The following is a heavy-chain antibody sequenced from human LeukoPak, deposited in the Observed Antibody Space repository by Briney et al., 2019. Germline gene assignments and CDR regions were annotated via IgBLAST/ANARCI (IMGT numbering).Heavy chain of an antibody. CDR3: ARVACSSTSCYADY. D-gene: IGHD2-2*01. CDR2: IYTSGST. J-gene: IGHJ4*02. Sequence: SETLSLTCTVSGGSISSYYWSWIRQPAGKGLEWIGRIYTSGSTNYNPSLKSRVTMSVDTSKNQFSLKLSSVTAADTAVYYCARVACSSTSCYADYWGQGTLSPSPQ. V-gene: IGHV4-4*07. CDR1: GGSISSYY.